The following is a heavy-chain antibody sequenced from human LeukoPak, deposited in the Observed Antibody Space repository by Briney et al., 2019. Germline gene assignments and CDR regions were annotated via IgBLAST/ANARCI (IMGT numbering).Heavy chain of an antibody. D-gene: IGHD6-19*01. CDR3: ARVLYSSGWPYFDY. Sequence: GASVKVSCKASGYTFTGYYMHWVRQAPGQGLEWMGWINPNSGGTSYAQKFQGRVTMTRDTSISTAYMELSRLRSDDTAVYYCARVLYSSGWPYFDYWGQGTLVTVSS. J-gene: IGHJ4*02. CDR2: INPNSGGT. CDR1: GYTFTGYY. V-gene: IGHV1-2*02.